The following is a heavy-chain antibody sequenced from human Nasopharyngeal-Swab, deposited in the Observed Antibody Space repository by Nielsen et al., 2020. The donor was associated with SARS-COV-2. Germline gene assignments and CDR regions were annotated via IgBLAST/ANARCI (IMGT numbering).Heavy chain of an antibody. CDR1: GFTFSSYA. D-gene: IGHD1-26*01. J-gene: IGHJ6*02. CDR3: AKGSGQARYYYYGMDV. V-gene: IGHV3-23*01. Sequence: GGSLRLSCAASGFTFSSYAMSWVRQAPGKGLEWVSAISGSGGSTYYADSVKGRSTISRDNSKNTLYLQMNSLRAEDTAVYYCAKGSGQARYYYYGMDVWGQGTTVTVSS. CDR2: ISGSGGST.